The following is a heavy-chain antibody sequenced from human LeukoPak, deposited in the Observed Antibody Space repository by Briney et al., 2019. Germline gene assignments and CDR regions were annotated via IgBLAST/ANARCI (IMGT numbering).Heavy chain of an antibody. J-gene: IGHJ4*02. D-gene: IGHD3-16*01. V-gene: IGHV1-18*01. CDR3: ARDGSAGIMITFGGVANSDY. Sequence: AAVKVSCKASGYTFTSYGIGWVRQAPGQGLEWMGWINAYNGNTNYAQKLQGRVTMTTDTSTSTAYMELRSLRSDDTAVYYCARDGSAGIMITFGGVANSDYWGQGTLVTVPS. CDR2: INAYNGNT. CDR1: GYTFTSYG.